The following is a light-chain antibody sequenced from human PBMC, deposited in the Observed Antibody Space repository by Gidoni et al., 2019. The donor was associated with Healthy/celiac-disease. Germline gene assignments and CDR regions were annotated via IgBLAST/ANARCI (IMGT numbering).Light chain of an antibody. V-gene: IGKV1-33*01. J-gene: IGKJ4*01. CDR3: QQYDNLPFT. CDR1: QDISNY. CDR2: DAS. Sequence: DIPMTQSPSSLSASVGDRVTITCQASQDISNYLNWYQQKPGKAPKLLIYDASNLETGVPSRFSGSGSGTDFTFTISSLQPEDIATYYCQQYDNLPFTFGGXTKVEIK.